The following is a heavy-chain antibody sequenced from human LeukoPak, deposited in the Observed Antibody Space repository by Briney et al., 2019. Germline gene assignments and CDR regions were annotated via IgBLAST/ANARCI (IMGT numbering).Heavy chain of an antibody. J-gene: IGHJ4*02. V-gene: IGHV5-51*01. CDR2: IYPGDSHT. D-gene: IGHD3-22*01. Sequence: GESLKISCKGSGYSFTNFWIGWVRQMPGKGLEWMGIIYPGDSHTRYNPSFQGQVTLSADKSISTAYLHWSSLKASDTAMYYCARIHPYYYDGGSWGRYIDYWGQGTLVTVSS. CDR1: GYSFTNFW. CDR3: ARIHPYYYDGGSWGRYIDY.